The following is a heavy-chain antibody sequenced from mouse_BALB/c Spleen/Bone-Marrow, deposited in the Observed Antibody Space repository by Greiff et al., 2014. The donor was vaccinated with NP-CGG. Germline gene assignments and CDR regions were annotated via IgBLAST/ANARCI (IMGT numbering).Heavy chain of an antibody. CDR1: GFNIKDTY. CDR3: AAYYYGSSQFAY. CDR2: IDPANGNT. Sequence: VQLQQSGAELVKPGASVKLSCTASGFNIKDTYMHWVKQRPEQGLEWIGRIDPANGNTKYDPKFKGKATITVDTSSNTAYLQPNMLTSKDTAVYYCAAYYYGSSQFAYWGQGTLVTVSA. J-gene: IGHJ3*01. D-gene: IGHD1-1*01. V-gene: IGHV14-3*02.